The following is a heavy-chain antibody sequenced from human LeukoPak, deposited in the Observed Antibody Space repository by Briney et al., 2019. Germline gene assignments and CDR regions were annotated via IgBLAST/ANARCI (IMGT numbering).Heavy chain of an antibody. Sequence: ASVKVSCKASGYTFTSYDINWVRQATGQGLEWMGWMNPNSGNTGYAQKFQGRVTMTRNTSISTAYMELSSLRSDDTAVYYCTRGSIAYYYMDVWGKGTTVTISS. CDR3: TRGSIAYYYMDV. V-gene: IGHV1-8*01. D-gene: IGHD3-22*01. CDR2: MNPNSGNT. CDR1: GYTFTSYD. J-gene: IGHJ6*03.